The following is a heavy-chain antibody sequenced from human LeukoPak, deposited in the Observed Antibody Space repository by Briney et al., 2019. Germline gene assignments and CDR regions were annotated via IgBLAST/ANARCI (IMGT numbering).Heavy chain of an antibody. Sequence: SETLSLTCTVSGGSVSSGSYYWSWIRQPPGKGLEWIGFIYYSGSTNYNPSLKSRVTISVDTSKNQFSLKLSSVTAADTAVYYCARSSSSCYFFWGLGTQVTVSS. CDR3: ARSSSSCYFF. CDR2: IYYSGST. D-gene: IGHD6-13*01. V-gene: IGHV4-61*01. J-gene: IGHJ4*02. CDR1: GGSVSSGSYY.